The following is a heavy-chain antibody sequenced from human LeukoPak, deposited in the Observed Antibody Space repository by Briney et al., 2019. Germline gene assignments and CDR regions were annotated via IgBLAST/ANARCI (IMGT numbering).Heavy chain of an antibody. CDR3: ARGAREVLDY. V-gene: IGHV4-30-4*01. D-gene: IGHD1-26*01. CDR2: IYYSGST. Sequence: SETLSLTCTVSGGSISSGDYYWSWLRQPPGKGLEWIGYIYYSGSTYYNPSLKSRVTVSVDTSKNQFSLKLSSVTAADTAVYYCARGAREVLDYWGQGTLVTVSS. J-gene: IGHJ4*02. CDR1: GGSISSGDYY.